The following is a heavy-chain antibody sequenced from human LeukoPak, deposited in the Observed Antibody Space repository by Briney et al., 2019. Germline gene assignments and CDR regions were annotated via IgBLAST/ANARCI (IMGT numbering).Heavy chain of an antibody. V-gene: IGHV3-30*18. CDR2: ISYDGSNK. CDR1: GFTFSSYG. D-gene: IGHD6-19*01. CDR3: AKDWVAGTFDY. Sequence: GGSLRLSCAASGFTFSSYGMHWVRQAPGKGLEWVAVISYDGSNKYYADSVKGRFTISRDNSKNTLYLQMNSLRAEDTAVYYCAKDWVAGTFDYWGQGILVTVSS. J-gene: IGHJ4*02.